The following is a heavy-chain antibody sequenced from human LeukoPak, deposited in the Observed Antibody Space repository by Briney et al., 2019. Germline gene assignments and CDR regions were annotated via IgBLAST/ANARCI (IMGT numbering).Heavy chain of an antibody. J-gene: IGHJ4*02. Sequence: SETLSLTCTVSGGSISSYYWSWIRQPPGKGLEWIGYIYYSGSTNYNPSLKSRVTISVDTSKNQFSLKLSSVTAADTAVYYCARGKWPYDYWGQGTLVTVSS. CDR3: ARGKWPYDY. CDR1: GGSISSYY. D-gene: IGHD5-12*01. V-gene: IGHV4-59*01. CDR2: IYYSGST.